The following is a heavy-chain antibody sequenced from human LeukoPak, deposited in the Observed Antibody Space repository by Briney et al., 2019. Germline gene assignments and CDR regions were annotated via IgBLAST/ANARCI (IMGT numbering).Heavy chain of an antibody. CDR1: GVSISSGGYY. J-gene: IGHJ6*02. V-gene: IGHV4-31*03. D-gene: IGHD3-10*01. CDR2: IYYSGST. Sequence: SQTLSLTCTVSGVSISSGGYYWSWIRQHPGKGLEWIGYIYYSGSTYYNPSLKSRVTISVDTSKNQFSLKLSSVTAADTAVYYCARVGYYGSEDNGLYYYYGMDVWGQGTTVTVSS. CDR3: ARVGYYGSEDNGLYYYYGMDV.